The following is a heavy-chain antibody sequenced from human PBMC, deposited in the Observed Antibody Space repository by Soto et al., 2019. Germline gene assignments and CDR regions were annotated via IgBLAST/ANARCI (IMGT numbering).Heavy chain of an antibody. V-gene: IGHV1-24*01. CDR2: FDPEDGET. CDR1: GYTLTELS. Sequence: ASVKVSCKVSGYTLTELSMHWVRQAPGKGLEWMGGFDPEDGETIYAQKFQGRVTMTEDTSTDTAYMELSSLRSEDTAVYYCATGGTTGTILDYWGQGTLVTAPQ. D-gene: IGHD1-1*01. J-gene: IGHJ4*02. CDR3: ATGGTTGTILDY.